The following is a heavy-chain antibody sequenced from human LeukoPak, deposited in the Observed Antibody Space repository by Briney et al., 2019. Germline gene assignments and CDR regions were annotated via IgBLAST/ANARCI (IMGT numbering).Heavy chain of an antibody. Sequence: GASVKVSCKASGGTFSSYAISWVRQAPGQGLEWMGGIIPIFGTANYAQKFQGRVTITADESTSTAYMELSSLRSEDTAVYYCARYYDSSGYYSTYYFDYWGQGTPVTVSS. CDR3: ARYYDSSGYYSTYYFDY. CDR2: IIPIFGTA. V-gene: IGHV1-69*13. D-gene: IGHD3-22*01. J-gene: IGHJ4*02. CDR1: GGTFSSYA.